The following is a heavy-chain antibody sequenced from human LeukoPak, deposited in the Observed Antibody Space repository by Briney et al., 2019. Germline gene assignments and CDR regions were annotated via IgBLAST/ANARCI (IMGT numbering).Heavy chain of an antibody. CDR1: GYTFTGYY. Sequence: ASVKVSCKASGYTFTGYYMHWVRQAPGQGLEWMGWINPNSGGTNYAQKLQGRVTMTTDTSTSTAYMELRSLRSDDTAVYYCARDPITVPRRGFDYWGQGTLVTVSS. CDR3: ARDPITVPRRGFDY. D-gene: IGHD4-17*01. CDR2: INPNSGGT. V-gene: IGHV1-2*02. J-gene: IGHJ4*02.